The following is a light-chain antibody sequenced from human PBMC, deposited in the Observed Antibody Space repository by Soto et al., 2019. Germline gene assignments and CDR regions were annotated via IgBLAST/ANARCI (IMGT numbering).Light chain of an antibody. Sequence: VPLTHSPSSLSASLGYRFTINFRASQGIRSELGWYQQKPGKAPNLLIYTASTLQSGVPSRFSGSGSGTDFTLTISSLQPEDFATYYCIQDYNYPLTFGGGTKVDI. CDR3: IQDYNYPLT. CDR2: TAS. V-gene: IGKV1-6*01. CDR1: QGIRSE. J-gene: IGKJ4*01.